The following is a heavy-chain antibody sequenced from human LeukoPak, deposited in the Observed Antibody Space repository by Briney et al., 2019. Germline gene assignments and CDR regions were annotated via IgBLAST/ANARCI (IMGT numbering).Heavy chain of an antibody. CDR2: INHSGST. CDR1: GGSFSGYY. CDR3: ARGARVSYSSRWDNFDY. Sequence: TSETLSLTCAVYGGSFSGYYWSWIRQPPGKGLEWIGEINHSGSTNYNPSLKSRVTISVDTSKNQFSLKRSSGTAADTAVYYCARGARVSYSSRWDNFDYWGQGPLVTVS. D-gene: IGHD6-13*01. J-gene: IGHJ4*02. V-gene: IGHV4-34*01.